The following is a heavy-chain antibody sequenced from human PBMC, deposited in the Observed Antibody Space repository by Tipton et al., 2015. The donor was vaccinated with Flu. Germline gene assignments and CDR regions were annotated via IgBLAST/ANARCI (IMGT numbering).Heavy chain of an antibody. CDR1: GGSISSFY. Sequence: TLSLTCTVSGGSISSFYWSWIRQPPGKGLEWIGYIYSSARTNYNSSLESRVTISVDTSKNQFSLQLRSVTAADTAVYYCARVLGNSHSYGMDVWGQGTTVTVSS. D-gene: IGHD1-1*01. V-gene: IGHV4-59*01. J-gene: IGHJ6*02. CDR3: ARVLGNSHSYGMDV. CDR2: IYSSART.